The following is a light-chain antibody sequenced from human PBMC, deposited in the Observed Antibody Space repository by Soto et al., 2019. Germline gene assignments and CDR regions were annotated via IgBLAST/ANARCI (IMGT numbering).Light chain of an antibody. CDR3: QHRSNWPPEVT. Sequence: EIVLTQSPDTLSLSPGERATLSCRASQSVGSSLAWYQQKPGQAPRLLIYDTSSRATGIPARSSGSGSGTAFTLTISSLEPEDFAVYYCQHRSNWPPEVTFGPGTKVDIK. CDR1: QSVGSS. CDR2: DTS. V-gene: IGKV3-11*01. J-gene: IGKJ3*01.